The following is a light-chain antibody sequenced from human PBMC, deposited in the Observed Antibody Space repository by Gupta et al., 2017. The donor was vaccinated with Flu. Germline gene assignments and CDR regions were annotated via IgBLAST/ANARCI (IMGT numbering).Light chain of an antibody. Sequence: ATLSVSPGEGATLSCRASQSLRSNLAWYQQTPGQAPRLLIYGASTRATGIPARFSGSGSGTEFTLTISSLQSEDFAIYYCQQYNNWPSLTFGGGTKVEIK. CDR3: QQYNNWPSLT. CDR1: QSLRSN. J-gene: IGKJ4*01. CDR2: GAS. V-gene: IGKV3-15*01.